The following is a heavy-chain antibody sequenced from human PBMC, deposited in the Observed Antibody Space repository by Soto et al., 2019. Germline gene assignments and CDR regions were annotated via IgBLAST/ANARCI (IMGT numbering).Heavy chain of an antibody. Sequence: GGSLRLSCAASGFIFSSYAMSWVRQAPGKGLERVSAISGSGGSTYYADSVKSRITITPDTSRNQFSLQLSSVTPEDTAVYYCTRDRGGLGHWGQGTLVTVSS. CDR3: TRDRGGLGH. CDR1: GFIFSSYA. J-gene: IGHJ4*02. V-gene: IGHV3-23*01. D-gene: IGHD3-10*01. CDR2: ISGSGGST.